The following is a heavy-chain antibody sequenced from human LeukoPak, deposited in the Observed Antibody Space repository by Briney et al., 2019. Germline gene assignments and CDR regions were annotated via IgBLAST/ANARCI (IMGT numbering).Heavy chain of an antibody. CDR3: ARQYRSPYYFDY. CDR2: IYYSGST. CDR1: GGSISSSSYY. V-gene: IGHV4-39*01. D-gene: IGHD2-2*01. J-gene: IGHJ4*02. Sequence: SETLSLTCTVSGGSISSSSYYWGWIRQPPGKGLEWIGSIYYSGSTYYNPSLKSRVTISVDTSKNQFSLKLSSVTAADTAVYYCARQYRSPYYFDYWGQGTLVTVSS.